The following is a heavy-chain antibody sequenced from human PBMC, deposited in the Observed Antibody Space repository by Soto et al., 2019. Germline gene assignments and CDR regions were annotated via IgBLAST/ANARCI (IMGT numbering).Heavy chain of an antibody. CDR1: GGSINSGDYY. CDR3: ARAEGITGSTWFDP. V-gene: IGHV4-30-4*01. CDR2: ISHTGLT. Sequence: PSETLSLTCTASGGSINSGDYYWSWIRQSPGKGLEWIAYISHTGLTDFNPSLKSRLSISEDTSKNQIYLKLNSVTAADTAVYYCARAEGITGSTWFDPWGHGVLVTVSS. D-gene: IGHD1-7*01. J-gene: IGHJ5*02.